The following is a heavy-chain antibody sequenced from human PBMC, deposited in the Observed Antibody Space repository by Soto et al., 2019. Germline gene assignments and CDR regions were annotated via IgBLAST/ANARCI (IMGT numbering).Heavy chain of an antibody. D-gene: IGHD5-18*01. CDR3: ARGPSTAMGDRGFDY. J-gene: IGHJ4*02. Sequence: EVQLVESGGGLVQPGGSLRLSCAASGFTFSRYSMNWVRQAPGKGLEWVSYISSSSSTIYYADSVKGRFTISRDNAKNSLYLQMNSLRDEDTAVYYCARGPSTAMGDRGFDYWGQGTLVTVSS. V-gene: IGHV3-48*02. CDR1: GFTFSRYS. CDR2: ISSSSSTI.